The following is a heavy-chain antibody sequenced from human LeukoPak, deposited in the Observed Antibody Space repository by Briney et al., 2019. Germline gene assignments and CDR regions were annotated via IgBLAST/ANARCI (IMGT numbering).Heavy chain of an antibody. CDR1: GGSINSSSYY. J-gene: IGHJ3*02. V-gene: IGHV4-39*01. D-gene: IGHD3-10*01. CDR2: IYYSGST. CDR3: ARRFAPSRNDAFDI. Sequence: PSETLSLTCTVSGGSINSSSYYWGWIRQPPGKGLECIGTIYYSGSTYYNPSLKSRVTISVDTSKNQISLKLSSVTASDTAVYYCARRFAPSRNDAFDIWGQGTMVTVSS.